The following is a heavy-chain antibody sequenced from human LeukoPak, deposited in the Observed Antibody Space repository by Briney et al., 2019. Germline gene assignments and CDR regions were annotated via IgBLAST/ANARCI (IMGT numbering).Heavy chain of an antibody. D-gene: IGHD6-19*01. CDR3: ARSPCGGGGCRTLDF. CDR2: INSDASNT. J-gene: IGHJ4*02. CDR1: GFTFNAYW. Sequence: GGSLRLSCAASGFTFNAYWMHWVRQAPGKGLVWVSRINSDASNTSYADSVKGRFTISRDNAKDTLYLQMNSLRVEDTAIYYCARSPCGGGGCRTLDFWGQGTLVTVSS. V-gene: IGHV3-74*01.